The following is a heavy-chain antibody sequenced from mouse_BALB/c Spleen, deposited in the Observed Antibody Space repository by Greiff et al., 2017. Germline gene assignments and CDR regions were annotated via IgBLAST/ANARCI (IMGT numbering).Heavy chain of an antibody. J-gene: IGHJ4*01. CDR1: GYSFTSYW. Sequence: VQLQQSGTVLARPGASVKMSCKASGYSFTSYWMHWVKQRPGQGLEWIGAIYPGNSDTSYNQKFKGKAKLTAVTSASTAYMELSSLTNEDSAVYYCTRGYYRYGGYAMDYWGQGTSVTVSS. CDR2: IYPGNSDT. V-gene: IGHV1-5*01. D-gene: IGHD2-14*01. CDR3: TRGYYRYGGYAMDY.